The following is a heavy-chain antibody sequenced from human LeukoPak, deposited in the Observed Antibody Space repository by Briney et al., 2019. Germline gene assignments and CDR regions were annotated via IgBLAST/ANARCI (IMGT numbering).Heavy chain of an antibody. Sequence: GASVKVSCKASGYTFTGYYMHWVRQAPGQGREWMGWINTNSGGTDYAQKFQGRFTMTRDTSISTAYMELSRLRSDDTAVYYCARPHCSGGSCYPFDYWGQGTLVTVSS. CDR1: GYTFTGYY. V-gene: IGHV1-2*02. CDR2: INTNSGGT. J-gene: IGHJ4*02. D-gene: IGHD2-15*01. CDR3: ARPHCSGGSCYPFDY.